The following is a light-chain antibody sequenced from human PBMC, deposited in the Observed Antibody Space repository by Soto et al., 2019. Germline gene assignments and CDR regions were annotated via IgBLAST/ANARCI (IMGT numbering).Light chain of an antibody. CDR2: GAS. CDR3: QQSYNTPDT. CDR1: QSVTNNY. V-gene: IGKV3-20*01. J-gene: IGKJ2*01. Sequence: EIVLSQSPGTLSLSPGERATLSCRASQSVTNNYLAWYQQKPSQAPRLLIFGASSRAAGIPDRFSGSGSGTDFTLAIGRLEPEDFATYYCQQSYNTPDTFGQGTKLEIK.